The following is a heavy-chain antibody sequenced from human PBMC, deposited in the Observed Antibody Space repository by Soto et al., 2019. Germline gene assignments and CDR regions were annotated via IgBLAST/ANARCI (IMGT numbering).Heavy chain of an antibody. J-gene: IGHJ5*02. CDR1: GFTFSSYA. V-gene: IGHV3-23*01. CDR3: AKALRDCSSTSCYVQGVNWFDP. CDR2: ISGSGGST. D-gene: IGHD2-2*01. Sequence: PGGSLRLSCAASGFTFSSYAMSWVRQAPGKGLEWVSAISGSGGSTYYADSVKGRFTISRDNSKNTLYLQMNSLRAEGTAVYYCAKALRDCSSTSCYVQGVNWFDPWGQGTLVTVSS.